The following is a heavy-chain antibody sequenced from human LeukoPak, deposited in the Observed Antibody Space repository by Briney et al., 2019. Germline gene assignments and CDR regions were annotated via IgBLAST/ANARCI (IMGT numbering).Heavy chain of an antibody. CDR1: RFTFDDYT. V-gene: IGHV3-43*01. CDR2: ISWDGETT. Sequence: GGSLRLSCAASRFTFDDYTMHWVRQAPGKGLEWVSLISWDGETTYYADSVKGRFTTSRDNSKNSLYLHMNSLRTEDTALYYCAKNMGGSGWLNDWFDYWGQGTLVTVSS. CDR3: AKNMGGSGWLNDWFDY. D-gene: IGHD6-19*01. J-gene: IGHJ4*02.